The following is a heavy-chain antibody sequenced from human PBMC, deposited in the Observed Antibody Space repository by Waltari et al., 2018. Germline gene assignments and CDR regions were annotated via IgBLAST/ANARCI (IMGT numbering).Heavy chain of an antibody. CDR3: ARRKGYCSGGSCLNYYYYYMDV. J-gene: IGHJ6*03. D-gene: IGHD2-15*01. Sequence: QVQLVQSGAEVKKPGASVKVSCKASGYTFTGYYMHWVRQAPGQGIERLGRINPNGGGTNYAQKFQGRVTMTRDTSISTAYMELSRLRSDDTAVYYCARRKGYCSGGSCLNYYYYYMDVWGKGTTVTVSS. CDR2: INPNGGGT. V-gene: IGHV1-2*06. CDR1: GYTFTGYY.